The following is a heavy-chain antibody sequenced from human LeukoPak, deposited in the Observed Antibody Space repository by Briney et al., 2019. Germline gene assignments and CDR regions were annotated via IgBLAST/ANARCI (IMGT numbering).Heavy chain of an antibody. J-gene: IGHJ5*02. CDR1: GYSFTSYW. Sequence: GESLKISCKGSGYSFTSYWIGWVRQMPGKGLEWMGIIYPGDSDTRYSPSFQGQVTILADKSISTAYLRWSSLKASDTAMYYCARLNWALDCSSTSCSPNWFDPWGQGTLVTVSS. CDR2: IYPGDSDT. V-gene: IGHV5-51*01. D-gene: IGHD2-2*01. CDR3: ARLNWALDCSSTSCSPNWFDP.